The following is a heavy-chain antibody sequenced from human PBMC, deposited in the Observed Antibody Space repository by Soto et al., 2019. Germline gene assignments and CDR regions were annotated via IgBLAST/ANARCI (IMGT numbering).Heavy chain of an antibody. V-gene: IGHV4-34*01. Sequence: SETLSLTCAVYGGSFSGYYWSWIRQPPGKGLEWIGEINHSGSTNYNPSLKSRVTISVDTSKNQFSLKLSSVTAADTAVYYCARLPKRWLSPYYGMDVWGQGTTVTVS. CDR3: ARLPKRWLSPYYGMDV. D-gene: IGHD2-21*01. J-gene: IGHJ6*02. CDR2: INHSGST. CDR1: GGSFSGYY.